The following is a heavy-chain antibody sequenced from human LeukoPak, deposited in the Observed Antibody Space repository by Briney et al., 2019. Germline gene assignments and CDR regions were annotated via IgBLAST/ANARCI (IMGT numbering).Heavy chain of an antibody. CDR1: GYTFTSYD. D-gene: IGHD1-26*01. Sequence: GASVKVSCKASGYTFTSYDINWVRQATGQGLEWMGWMNPNSGNTGYAQKFQGRVTITRNTSISTAYMELSSLRSEDTAVYYCGRGKGLYSGSYIAVYWGQGTLVTVSS. J-gene: IGHJ4*02. CDR3: GRGKGLYSGSYIAVY. CDR2: MNPNSGNT. V-gene: IGHV1-8*03.